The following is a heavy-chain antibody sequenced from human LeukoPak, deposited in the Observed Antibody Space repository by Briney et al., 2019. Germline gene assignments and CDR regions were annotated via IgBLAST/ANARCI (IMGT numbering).Heavy chain of an antibody. CDR2: IYYTGNA. CDR1: GGSISSYY. J-gene: IGHJ4*02. V-gene: IGHV4-59*08. Sequence: PSETLSLTCTVSGGSISSYYWSWIRQPPGKGLEWIGYIYYTGNADYNPSLKSRVTISVDTSKSQFSLKLNSVTAADTAIYYCTRRASSGWEYDYWGQGTLVTVSS. CDR3: TRRASSGWEYDY. D-gene: IGHD6-19*01.